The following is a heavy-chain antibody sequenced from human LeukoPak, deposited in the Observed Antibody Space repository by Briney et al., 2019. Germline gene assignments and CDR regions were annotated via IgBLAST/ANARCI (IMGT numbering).Heavy chain of an antibody. J-gene: IGHJ4*02. V-gene: IGHV3-21*01. CDR1: GFTFSSYS. CDR3: ARDLVPAAPDY. CDR2: ISSSSSYI. Sequence: PGGSLRLSCAASGFTFSSYSMNWVRQAPGKGLEWVSSISSSSSYIYYADSVKGRFTISRANAKNSLYLQMNSLRAEDTAVYYCARDLVPAAPDYWGQGTLVTVSS. D-gene: IGHD2-2*01.